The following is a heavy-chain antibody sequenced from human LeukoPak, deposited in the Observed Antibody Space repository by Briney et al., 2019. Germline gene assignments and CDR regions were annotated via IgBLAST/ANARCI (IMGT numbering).Heavy chain of an antibody. V-gene: IGHV1-2*02. J-gene: IGHJ6*03. CDR1: GYTFTGYY. D-gene: IGHD3-22*01. CDR2: INPNSGGT. Sequence: ASVKVSCKAFGYTFTGYYMHWVRQAPGQGLEWMGWINPNSGGTNYAQKFQGRVTMTRDTSISTAYMELSRLRSDDTAVYYCARAWDYDSSGYYPYYYYYMDVWGKGTTVTVSS. CDR3: ARAWDYDSSGYYPYYYYYMDV.